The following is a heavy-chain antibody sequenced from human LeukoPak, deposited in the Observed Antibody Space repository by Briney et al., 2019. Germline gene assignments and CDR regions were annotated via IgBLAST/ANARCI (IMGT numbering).Heavy chain of an antibody. CDR1: GFTFSDYY. Sequence: GGALRLSCAASGFTFSDYYMSWIRQAPGEGLEWVSYISSSSSYTHYADSVKGRFTISRDNAKNSLYLQMNSLRAEDTAVYYCARVRGYSYGFFDYWGQGTLVSVSS. J-gene: IGHJ4*02. CDR2: ISSSSSYT. V-gene: IGHV3-11*05. CDR3: ARVRGYSYGFFDY. D-gene: IGHD5-18*01.